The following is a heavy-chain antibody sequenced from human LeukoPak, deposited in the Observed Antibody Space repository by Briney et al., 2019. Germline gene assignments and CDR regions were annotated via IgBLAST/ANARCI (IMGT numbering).Heavy chain of an antibody. Sequence: SVKVSCKASGGTFTNYPINWVRQAPGQGLEWMGGIVPGFDTAEYAQKFQGRVRITADKSTRTTFMELNSLRSEDTAVYYCARAAPYVRLDYWGQGTLVTVSS. D-gene: IGHD3-10*02. V-gene: IGHV1-69*06. CDR1: GGTFTNYP. CDR3: ARAAPYVRLDY. J-gene: IGHJ4*02. CDR2: IVPGFDTA.